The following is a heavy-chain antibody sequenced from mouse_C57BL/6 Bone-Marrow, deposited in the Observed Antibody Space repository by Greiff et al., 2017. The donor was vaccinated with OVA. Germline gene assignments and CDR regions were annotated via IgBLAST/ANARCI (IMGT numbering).Heavy chain of an antibody. CDR3: ASPYYDYDDWFAY. V-gene: IGHV2-2*01. Sequence: QVQLKESGPGLVQPSQILSITCTVSGFSLTSYGVHWVRQSPGKGLEWLGVIWSGGSTDYNAAFISRLSISKDNSKSQVFFKMNSLQADDTAIYYCASPYYDYDDWFAYWGQGTLVTVSA. CDR2: IWSGGST. D-gene: IGHD2-4*01. CDR1: GFSLTSYG. J-gene: IGHJ3*01.